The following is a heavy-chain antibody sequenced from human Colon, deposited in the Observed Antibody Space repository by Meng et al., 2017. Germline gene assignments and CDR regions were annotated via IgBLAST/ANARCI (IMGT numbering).Heavy chain of an antibody. CDR2: VSSNSYYI. Sequence: EVQLVESGGGVVKPGGSLRLSCAASGFTFISYSMNWVRQAPGKGLEWVSSVSSNSYYIYYADSVEGRFTISRDNAKNSLYLQMNSLRAEDTAVYYCARAEYGDLDFDHWGQGTLVTVSS. D-gene: IGHD4-17*01. CDR1: GFTFISYS. CDR3: ARAEYGDLDFDH. J-gene: IGHJ4*02. V-gene: IGHV3-21*06.